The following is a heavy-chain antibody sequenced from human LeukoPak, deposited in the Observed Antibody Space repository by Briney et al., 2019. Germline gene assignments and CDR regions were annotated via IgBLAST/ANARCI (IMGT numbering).Heavy chain of an antibody. Sequence: SETLSLTCAVYGGSSSGYYWSWIRQPPGKGLEWIGEINHSGSTNYNPSLKSRVTISVDTSKNQFSLKLSSVTAADTAVYYCARDSPRRYGMDVWGQGTTVTVSS. CDR1: GGSSSGYY. CDR2: INHSGST. J-gene: IGHJ6*02. D-gene: IGHD2-21*01. CDR3: ARDSPRRYGMDV. V-gene: IGHV4-34*01.